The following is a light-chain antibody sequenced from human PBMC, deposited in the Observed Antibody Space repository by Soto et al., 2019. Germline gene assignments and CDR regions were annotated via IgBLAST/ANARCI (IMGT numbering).Light chain of an antibody. V-gene: IGKV3-20*01. J-gene: IGKJ1*01. CDR1: QSVSSNY. CDR3: QQYGSSPTWT. CDR2: GAS. Sequence: EIVRTQSPATLSVSPGERATLSCRASQSVSSNYLAWYQQKPGQAPRLLIYGASTRATGIPDRFSGSGSGTDFTLTISRLEPEDSAVYYCQQYGSSPTWTFGQGTKVDIK.